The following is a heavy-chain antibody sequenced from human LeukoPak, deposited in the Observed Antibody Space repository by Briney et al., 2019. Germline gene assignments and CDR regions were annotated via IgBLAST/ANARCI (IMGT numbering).Heavy chain of an antibody. J-gene: IGHJ4*02. V-gene: IGHV1-2*02. CDR1: GYTFTGYY. D-gene: IGHD3-22*01. CDR2: INPNSGGT. Sequence: ASVKVSCTASGYTFTGYYMHWVRQAPGQGLEWMGWINPNSGGTNYAQKFQGRVTMTRDTSISPAYRELSRLRSDDPAVYYCARRVSGYYVYFDYWGQGTLVTVSS. CDR3: ARRVSGYYVYFDY.